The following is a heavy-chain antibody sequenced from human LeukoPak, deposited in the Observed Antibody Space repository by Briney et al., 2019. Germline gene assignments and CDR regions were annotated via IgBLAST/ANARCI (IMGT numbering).Heavy chain of an antibody. CDR1: GGSFSDYY. CDR3: ARDPGMGQLFIPGDY. V-gene: IGHV4-34*01. CDR2: INHSGST. J-gene: IGHJ4*02. Sequence: SETLSLTCAVYGGSFSDYYWKWIRQPPGKGLEWIGEINHSGSTNYNPSLKSRVTMSVDTSKNQFSLKLSSVTAADTAVYYCARDPGMGQLFIPGDYWGQGTLVTVSS. D-gene: IGHD5-18*01.